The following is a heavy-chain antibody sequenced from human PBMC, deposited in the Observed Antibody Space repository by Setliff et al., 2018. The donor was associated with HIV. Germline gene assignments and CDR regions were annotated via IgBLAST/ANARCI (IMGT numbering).Heavy chain of an antibody. D-gene: IGHD6-19*01. CDR3: AKDQRSVAGYYFDN. Sequence: PGGSLRLSCVVSGFTLNHYGMHWVRQAPGKGLEWVAGMSYDGGKKDYADSVRGRFTISRDNSKSSLYLQMNDLRTEDTALYYCAKDQRSVAGYYFDNWGQGTLVTVSS. CDR1: GFTLNHYG. V-gene: IGHV3-30*18. J-gene: IGHJ4*02. CDR2: MSYDGGKK.